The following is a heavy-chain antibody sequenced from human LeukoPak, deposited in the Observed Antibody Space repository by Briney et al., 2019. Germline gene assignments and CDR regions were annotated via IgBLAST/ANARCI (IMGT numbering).Heavy chain of an antibody. CDR1: GYXFTSYW. Sequence: GESLKISCKGSGYXFTSYWITWVRQMPGKGLEWMGRIDPSDSYTNYSPSFQGHVTISTDKSISTAYLQWSSLKASDTAMYYCARVWSGNSDYWGQGTLVTVSS. V-gene: IGHV5-10-1*01. CDR2: IDPSDSYT. D-gene: IGHD3-3*01. J-gene: IGHJ4*02. CDR3: ARVWSGNSDY.